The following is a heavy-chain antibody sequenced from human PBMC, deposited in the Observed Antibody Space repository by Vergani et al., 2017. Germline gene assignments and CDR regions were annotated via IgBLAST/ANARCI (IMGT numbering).Heavy chain of an antibody. Sequence: QVQLQESGPGLVKPSETLSLTCTVSGYSISSGYYWGWIRQPPGKGLEWIGSIYHSGSTYYNPSLKSRVTISVDTSKNQFSLKLSSVTAPDTAVYYCARYELLWFGVDYWGQGTLVTVSS. CDR1: GYSISSGYY. CDR2: IYHSGST. CDR3: ARYELLWFGVDY. J-gene: IGHJ4*02. D-gene: IGHD3-10*01. V-gene: IGHV4-38-2*02.